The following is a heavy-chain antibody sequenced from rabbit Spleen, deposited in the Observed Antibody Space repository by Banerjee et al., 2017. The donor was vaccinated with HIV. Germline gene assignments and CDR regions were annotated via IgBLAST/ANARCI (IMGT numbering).Heavy chain of an antibody. V-gene: IGHV1S47*01. Sequence: EESGGDLVKPGASLTLTCTASGLDFSGNAMCWVRQAPGKGLEWIACIYTGDGSTYYASWAKGRFTITRSTSLNTVSLKMTSLTAADTATYFCARRVSGNDYYNLWGQGTLVTVS. CDR2: IYTGDGST. CDR3: ARRVSGNDYYNL. J-gene: IGHJ4*01. CDR1: GLDFSGNA. D-gene: IGHD1-1*01.